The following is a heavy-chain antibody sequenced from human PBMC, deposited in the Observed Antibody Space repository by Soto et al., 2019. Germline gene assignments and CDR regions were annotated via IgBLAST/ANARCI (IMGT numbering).Heavy chain of an antibody. D-gene: IGHD5-18*01. V-gene: IGHV4-34*01. CDR2: INHSGST. CDR3: ARASGDSYGDPYDY. Sequence: SETLSLTCAVYGGSFSGYYWSWIRQPPGKGLEWIGEINHSGSTNYNPSLKSRVTISVDTSKNQFSLKLSSVTAADTAVYYCARASGDSYGDPYDYWGQGTLVTVSS. CDR1: GGSFSGYY. J-gene: IGHJ4*02.